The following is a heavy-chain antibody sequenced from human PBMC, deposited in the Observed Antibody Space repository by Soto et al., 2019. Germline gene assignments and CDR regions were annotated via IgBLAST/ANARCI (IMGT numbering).Heavy chain of an antibody. D-gene: IGHD6-13*01. CDR2: IYYSGRT. CDR1: GGSISSGDYY. CDR3: ARVFSDSSSFFDP. V-gene: IGHV4-31*03. J-gene: IGHJ5*02. Sequence: SETLSLTCTVSGGSISSGDYYWSWIRQHPGKGLEWIGYIYYSGRTYYNPSLKSRVTISVDTSKNQFSLKLSSVTAADTAVYYCARVFSDSSSFFDPWGQGTLVTVSS.